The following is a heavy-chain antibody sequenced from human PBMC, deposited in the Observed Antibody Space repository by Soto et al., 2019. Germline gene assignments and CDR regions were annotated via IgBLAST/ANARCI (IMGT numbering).Heavy chain of an antibody. CDR1: GFTFSSYA. CDR2: ISSDGRDK. J-gene: IGHJ6*02. V-gene: IGHV3-30*04. CDR3: ARDRERGLAVYDFWP. Sequence: QVQLVESGGGVVQPGRSLRLSCAASGFTFSSYAMHWVRQAPGKGLEWVAVISSDGRDKHYTDSVKGRFTISRDNSKNTLYLQGNGLRPEDTAVYFCARDRERGLAVYDFWPWGQGTTVTVSS. D-gene: IGHD3-3*01.